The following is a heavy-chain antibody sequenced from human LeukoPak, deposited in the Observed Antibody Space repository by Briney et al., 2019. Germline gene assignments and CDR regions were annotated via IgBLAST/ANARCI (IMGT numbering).Heavy chain of an antibody. V-gene: IGHV4-59*08. CDR2: IYYSGST. D-gene: IGHD5-24*01. J-gene: IGHJ5*02. CDR1: GGSISSYY. Sequence: SETLSLTCTVSGGSISSYYWSWIRQPPGKGLEWIGYIYYSGSTNYNPSLKSRVTISVDTSKNQFSLKLSSVTAADTAVYYCARHVGRGDGYNPWGQGTLVTVSS. CDR3: ARHVGRGDGYNP.